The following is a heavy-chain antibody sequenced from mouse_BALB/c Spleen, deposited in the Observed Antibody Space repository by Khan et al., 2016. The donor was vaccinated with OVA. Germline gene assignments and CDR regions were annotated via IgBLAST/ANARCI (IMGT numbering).Heavy chain of an antibody. CDR3: ARDQYGTYFYAMDY. V-gene: IGHV1-69*02. Sequence: QIQLVQSGAELVKPGAPVKLSCKASGYTFTSYWMNWVKQRPGRGLEWIGRIDPSDSETHYNQKFKDKATLTVDKSSSTAYIQLSSLTSEASAVFYCARDQYGTYFYAMDYWGEGTSVTVSS. CDR2: IDPSDSET. D-gene: IGHD2-10*02. J-gene: IGHJ4*01. CDR1: GYTFTSYW.